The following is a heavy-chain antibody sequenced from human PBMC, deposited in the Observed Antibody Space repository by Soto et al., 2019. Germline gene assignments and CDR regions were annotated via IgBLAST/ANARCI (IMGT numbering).Heavy chain of an antibody. CDR1: GFTFSSYA. V-gene: IGHV3-23*01. D-gene: IGHD6-19*01. CDR2: ISGSGGST. J-gene: IGHJ6*02. Sequence: GGSLRLSCAASGFTFSSYAMSWVRQAPGKGLEWVSAISGSGGSTYYADSVKGRFTISRDNSKNTLYLQMNSLRAEDTAVYYCAKDQTKQWLVGYYYYGMDVWGRGTTVTVSS. CDR3: AKDQTKQWLVGYYYYGMDV.